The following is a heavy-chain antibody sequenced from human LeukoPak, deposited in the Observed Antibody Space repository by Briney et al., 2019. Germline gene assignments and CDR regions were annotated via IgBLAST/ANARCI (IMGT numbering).Heavy chain of an antibody. CDR2: IDPDDSDT. V-gene: IGHV5-51*01. CDR3: ARLGYCSTTSCKGGGLDY. CDR1: RYSFTSYW. D-gene: IGHD2-2*03. Sequence: GESLKFSCKGSRYSFTSYWIGWVRQMPGKGLEWMGIIDPDDSDTRYSPSFQGQVTISADKSISTAYLQWSSLKASDTAMYYCARLGYCSTTSCKGGGLDYWGQGTLVTVSS. J-gene: IGHJ4*02.